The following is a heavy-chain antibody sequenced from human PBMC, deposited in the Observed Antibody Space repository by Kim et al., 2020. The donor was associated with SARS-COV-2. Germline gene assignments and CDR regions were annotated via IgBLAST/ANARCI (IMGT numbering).Heavy chain of an antibody. CDR1: GGSFSGYY. CDR2: INHSGST. J-gene: IGHJ6*02. CDR3: ARERVVTIFGVVIMKYGMDL. D-gene: IGHD3-3*01. V-gene: IGHV4-34*01. Sequence: SETLSLTCAVYGGSFSGYYWSWIRQPPGKGLEWIGEINHSGSTNYNPSLKSRVTISVDTSKNQFSLKLSSVTAADTAVYYCARERVVTIFGVVIMKYGMDLWGRGTTVTVSS.